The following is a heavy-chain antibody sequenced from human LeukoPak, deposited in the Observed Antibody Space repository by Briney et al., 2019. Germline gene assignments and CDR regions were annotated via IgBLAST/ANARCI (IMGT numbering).Heavy chain of an antibody. Sequence: GASVKVSCKASGYTFTGYYMHWVRQAPGQGLEWMGWINPNSGGTNYAQKFQGRVTMTRDTSISTAYMELSRLRSDDTAVYYCARAWIQLWRGWFDPWGQGTLVPVSS. CDR3: ARAWIQLWRGWFDP. J-gene: IGHJ5*02. CDR2: INPNSGGT. CDR1: GYTFTGYY. D-gene: IGHD5-18*01. V-gene: IGHV1-2*02.